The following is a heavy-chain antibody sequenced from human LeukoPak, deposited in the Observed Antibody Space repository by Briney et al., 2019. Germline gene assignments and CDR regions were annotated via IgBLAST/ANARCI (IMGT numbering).Heavy chain of an antibody. Sequence: GGSLRLSCAAAGFTFSGYAMSWGRQAPEKGLEWVSAISGSSGSTYYADSVKGRFTITRDNSKKTHYLQMNSLRAKDTAVYYCARQPKWYDAFDIWGQGTMVTVSS. CDR1: GFTFSGYA. D-gene: IGHD2-8*01. CDR3: ARQPKWYDAFDI. J-gene: IGHJ3*02. CDR2: ISGSSGST. V-gene: IGHV3-23*01.